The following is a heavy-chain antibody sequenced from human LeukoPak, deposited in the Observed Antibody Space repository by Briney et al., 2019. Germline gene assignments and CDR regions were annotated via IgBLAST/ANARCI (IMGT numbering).Heavy chain of an antibody. CDR3: AKYGAWGLWFGEPTTNFDY. J-gene: IGHJ4*02. Sequence: GGTLRLSCAASGFTFAGYGMGWVRQAPGKGLEWVSVISGDSATTYYADSVKGRFAISRDNSKNTLYLQMNSLRAEDTAVYFCAKYGAWGLWFGEPTTNFDYWGQGTLVTVSS. CDR2: ISGDSATT. V-gene: IGHV3-23*01. CDR1: GFTFAGYG. D-gene: IGHD3-10*01.